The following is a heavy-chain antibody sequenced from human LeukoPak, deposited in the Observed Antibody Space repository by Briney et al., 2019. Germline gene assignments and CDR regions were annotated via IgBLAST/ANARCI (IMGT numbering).Heavy chain of an antibody. D-gene: IGHD3-3*01. Sequence: ASVKVSCKASGCTFTGYYMHWVRQAPGQGLEWMGWINPNSGGTNYAQKFQGRVTMTRDTSISTAYMELSRLRSDDTAVYYCARDIFGRYYYYGMDVWGQGTTVTVSS. CDR2: INPNSGGT. V-gene: IGHV1-2*02. CDR3: ARDIFGRYYYYGMDV. CDR1: GCTFTGYY. J-gene: IGHJ6*02.